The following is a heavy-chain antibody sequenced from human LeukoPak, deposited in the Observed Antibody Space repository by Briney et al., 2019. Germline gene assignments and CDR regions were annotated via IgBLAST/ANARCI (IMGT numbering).Heavy chain of an antibody. D-gene: IGHD3-9*01. CDR1: GGSISSYY. CDR3: ARLHVLRYFDWSFFDY. V-gene: IGHV4-59*08. CDR2: IYYSGST. J-gene: IGHJ4*02. Sequence: PSETLSLTCTVSGGSISSYYWSWIRQPPGKGLEWIGYIYYSGSTNYNPSLKSRVTISVDTSKNQFSLKLSSVTAADTAVYYCARLHVLRYFDWSFFDYWGQGTLVTVSS.